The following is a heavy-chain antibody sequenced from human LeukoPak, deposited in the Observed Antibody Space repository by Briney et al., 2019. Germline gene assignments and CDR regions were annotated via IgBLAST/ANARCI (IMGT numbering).Heavy chain of an antibody. CDR1: GFTFDDYA. D-gene: IGHD2-2*01. CDR3: AKDMGSTMYRYGMDV. Sequence: GGSLRLSFAASGFTFDDYAMHWVRQAPGKGLEGVSGISWNSGSIGYADSVKGRFTISRDNAKNSLYLQMNSLRAEDTALYYCAKDMGSTMYRYGMDVWGQGTTVTVSS. V-gene: IGHV3-9*01. J-gene: IGHJ6*02. CDR2: ISWNSGSI.